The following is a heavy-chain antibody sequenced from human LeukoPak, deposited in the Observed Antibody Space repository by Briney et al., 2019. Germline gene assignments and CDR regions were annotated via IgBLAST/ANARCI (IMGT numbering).Heavy chain of an antibody. V-gene: IGHV1-46*01. J-gene: IGHJ3*02. Sequence: ASVKVSCKASGYTFTSYYMHWVRQAPGQGLEWMGIINPSGGSTSYAQKFQGRVTMTRDMSTSTVYMELSSLRSEDMAVYYCARGADYDSSGRDAFDIWGQGTMVTVSS. CDR1: GYTFTSYY. CDR2: INPSGGST. D-gene: IGHD3-22*01. CDR3: ARGADYDSSGRDAFDI.